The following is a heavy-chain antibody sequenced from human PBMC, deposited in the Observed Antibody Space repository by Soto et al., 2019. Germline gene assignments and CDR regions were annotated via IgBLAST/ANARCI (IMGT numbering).Heavy chain of an antibody. CDR3: ARTITRTTYNDY. Sequence: GSLRLSCAASGFTVSSNYMSWVRQAPGKGLEWVSVIYSGGSTYYADSVKGRFTISRDNSKNTLYLQMNSLRAEDTAVYYCARTITRTTYNDYWGQGTLVTVST. CDR2: IYSGGST. V-gene: IGHV3-66*01. J-gene: IGHJ4*02. CDR1: GFTVSSNY. D-gene: IGHD1-7*01.